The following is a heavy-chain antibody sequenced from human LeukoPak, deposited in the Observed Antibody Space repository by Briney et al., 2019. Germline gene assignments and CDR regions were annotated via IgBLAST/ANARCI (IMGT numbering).Heavy chain of an antibody. Sequence: SVTVSCKASGGTFSSYAISWVRQAPGQGLEWMGGIIPIFGTANYAQKFQGRVTITADESTSTAYMELSSLRSEDTAVYYCARGEGYCSSTSCLPNWFDPWRQGTLVGVSS. CDR2: IIPIFGTA. V-gene: IGHV1-69*01. J-gene: IGHJ5*02. CDR1: GGTFSSYA. D-gene: IGHD2-2*01. CDR3: ARGEGYCSSTSCLPNWFDP.